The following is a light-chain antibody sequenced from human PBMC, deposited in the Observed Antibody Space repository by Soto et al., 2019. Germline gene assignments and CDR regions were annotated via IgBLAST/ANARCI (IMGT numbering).Light chain of an antibody. CDR2: FNR. V-gene: IGLV1-44*01. J-gene: IGLJ3*02. CDR3: SVWDDSLSAWV. CDR1: SSNIGGNS. Sequence: QSVLTQPPSVSAAPGQKVTISYSGSSSNIGGNSVSWYQQLPGTAPKLLIYFNRQRPSDVPDRFSGSKTDTSASLAISGLQPEDEADYYCSVWDDSLSAWVFGGGTKVTVL.